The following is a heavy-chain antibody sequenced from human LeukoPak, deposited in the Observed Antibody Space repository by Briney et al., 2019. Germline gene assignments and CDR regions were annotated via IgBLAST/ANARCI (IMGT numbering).Heavy chain of an antibody. Sequence: PGGSLRLSCAASRFTFSDSSMNWVRQAPGKGLEWISYISSTSTIIYYADSVKGRFTISRDNAKNSMYLQMNSLRAEDTAVHYCVREPSQGAFDIWGQGTMVTVSS. J-gene: IGHJ3*02. CDR2: ISSTSTII. CDR1: RFTFSDSS. V-gene: IGHV3-48*01. CDR3: VREPSQGAFDI.